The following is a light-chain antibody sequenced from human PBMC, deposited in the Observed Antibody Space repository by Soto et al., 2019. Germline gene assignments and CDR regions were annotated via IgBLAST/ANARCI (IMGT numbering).Light chain of an antibody. CDR1: QTISRY. V-gene: IGKV3-11*01. CDR2: DAS. J-gene: IGKJ5*01. Sequence: DIVLTQSPATLSLSPGERASLSCRASQTISRYLAWYQQKPGQAPRLLIYDASNRATGIPARFSGSGSGTDFTLTIRSLESEDFAVYYCQQRSNWPITFGQGTRLEIK. CDR3: QQRSNWPIT.